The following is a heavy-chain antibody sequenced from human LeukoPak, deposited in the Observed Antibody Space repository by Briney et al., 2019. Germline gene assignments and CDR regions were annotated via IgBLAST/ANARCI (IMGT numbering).Heavy chain of an antibody. J-gene: IGHJ4*02. Sequence: PGGSLRLSCAVSGFTVSSNFMSWVRQAPGKGLEWVSVIYSGGSTYYADSVKGRFTISRDNSKNTLYLQMNSLRAEDTAVYYCARELAVAAKTYYFDYWGQGTLVTVSS. D-gene: IGHD6-19*01. CDR2: IYSGGST. CDR1: GFTVSSNF. V-gene: IGHV3-53*05. CDR3: ARELAVAAKTYYFDY.